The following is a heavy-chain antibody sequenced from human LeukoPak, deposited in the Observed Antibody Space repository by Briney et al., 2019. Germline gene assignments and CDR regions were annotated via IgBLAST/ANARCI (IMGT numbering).Heavy chain of an antibody. V-gene: IGHV5-51*01. CDR2: IYPGDSNT. D-gene: IGHD1-26*01. Sequence: GESMKISCKGFGYSFTTYSIAWVRQMPGKGLEWMGIIYPGDSNTRYCPSFQGQVTISADKSINTTYLQWSSLKPSDTAMYYCAGGIRAATILPWYSFDPWGQGTLVTVSS. CDR1: GYSFTTYS. J-gene: IGHJ5*02. CDR3: AGGIRAATILPWYSFDP.